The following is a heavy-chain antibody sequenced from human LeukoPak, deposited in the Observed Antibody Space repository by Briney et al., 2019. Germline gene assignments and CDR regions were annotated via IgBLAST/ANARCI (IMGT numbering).Heavy chain of an antibody. V-gene: IGHV3-30*03. CDR2: ISYDGSNK. CDR1: GFTFSSYG. J-gene: IGHJ3*02. CDR3: ARQTAAGAFDI. Sequence: PGGSLRLSCAASGFTFSSYGMHWVRQVPGKGLEWVAVISYDGSNKYYADSVKGRFTISRDNSKNTLYLQMNSLRAEDTAVYYGARQTAAGAFDIWGQGTMVTVSS. D-gene: IGHD6-13*01.